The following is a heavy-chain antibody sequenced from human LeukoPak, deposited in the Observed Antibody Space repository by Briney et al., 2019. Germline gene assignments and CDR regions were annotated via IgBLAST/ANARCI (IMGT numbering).Heavy chain of an antibody. CDR2: INSDGSSR. Sequence: PGGSLRLSCAASGFTFSSYWMHWVRQVPGKGLVWVSRINSDGSSRSYVDSVMGRFTISRDNAKNTLYLQLDSLRAEDTAVYYCAKAPLGRCTGVICYYFDYWGQGTLVTVSS. D-gene: IGHD2-15*01. CDR3: AKAPLGRCTGVICYYFDY. CDR1: GFTFSSYW. J-gene: IGHJ4*02. V-gene: IGHV3-74*01.